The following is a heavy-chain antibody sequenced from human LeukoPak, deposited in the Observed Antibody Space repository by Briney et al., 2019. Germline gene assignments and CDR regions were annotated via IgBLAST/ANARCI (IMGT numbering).Heavy chain of an antibody. Sequence: SETLSLTCTVSGGSISSGSYYWSWIRQPAGKGLEWIGRIYTSGSTNYNPSLKSRVTISVDTSKNQFSLKLSSVTAADTAVYYCAATVTTEGGWPSEPHIRIWGQGTLVTVSS. CDR3: AATVTTEGGWPSEPHIRI. V-gene: IGHV4-61*02. CDR1: GGSISSGSYY. D-gene: IGHD4-17*01. CDR2: IYTSGST. J-gene: IGHJ4*02.